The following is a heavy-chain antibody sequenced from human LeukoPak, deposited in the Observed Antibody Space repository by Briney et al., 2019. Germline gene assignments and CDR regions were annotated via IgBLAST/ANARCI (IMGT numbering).Heavy chain of an antibody. CDR3: ARESGTSNYDY. CDR2: IYSGGST. V-gene: IGHV3-53*01. CDR1: GFTVSSYY. J-gene: IGHJ4*02. Sequence: GGSLRLSCAASGFTVSSYYMSWVRQAPGKGLEWVSVIYSGGSTYYADSVKGRFTISRDNSKNTLYLQMNSLRAEDTAVYYCARESGTSNYDYWGQGTLVTVSS.